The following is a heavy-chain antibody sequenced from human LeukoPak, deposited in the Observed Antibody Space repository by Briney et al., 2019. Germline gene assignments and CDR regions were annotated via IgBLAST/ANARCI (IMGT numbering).Heavy chain of an antibody. CDR2: IYYSGST. D-gene: IGHD4-17*01. Sequence: SETLSLTCTVSGGSISSYSYYWGWIRQPPGKGLEWIGSIYYSGSTYNNPSLKSRVTMSVDTSKNQFSLVLNSVTAADTAVYYCARAYGDYLVDYWGQGTLVTVSS. V-gene: IGHV4-39*01. CDR3: ARAYGDYLVDY. J-gene: IGHJ4*02. CDR1: GGSISSYSYY.